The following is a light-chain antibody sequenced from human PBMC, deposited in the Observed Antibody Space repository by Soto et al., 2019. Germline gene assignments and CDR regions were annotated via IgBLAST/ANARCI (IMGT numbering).Light chain of an antibody. CDR2: DAS. CDR1: QGIATG. Sequence: IQVTQSPSSLSASIGDTVTISCRASQGIATGLAWYQQKPGAPPKLLIYDASTLERGIPSRFSGRGSGTHFILTINNLQPEDFATYYCQQLNSLFGQGTRLEIK. CDR3: QQLNSL. V-gene: IGKV1-13*02. J-gene: IGKJ5*01.